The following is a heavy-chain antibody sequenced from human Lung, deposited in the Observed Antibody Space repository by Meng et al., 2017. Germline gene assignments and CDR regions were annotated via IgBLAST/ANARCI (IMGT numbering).Heavy chain of an antibody. V-gene: IGHV6-1*01. Sequence: QVHLQQAGPGLGKPSQTLSLTCAISGDSVSSHSAAWNWIRQSPSRGLAWLGRTYSRSKWSNGYAVSVRSRITFTPATSKNQFSLQLNSVTPEDTAVYYCARSQQWLDSWGQGTLVTVSS. CDR1: GDSVSSHSAA. CDR3: ARSQQWLDS. J-gene: IGHJ4*02. CDR2: TYSRSKWSN. D-gene: IGHD6-19*01.